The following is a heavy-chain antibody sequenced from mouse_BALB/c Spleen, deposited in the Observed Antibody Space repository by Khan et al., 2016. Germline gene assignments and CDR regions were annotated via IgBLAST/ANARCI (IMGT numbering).Heavy chain of an antibody. V-gene: IGHV1-80*01. Sequence: QIQLVQSGAELVRPGSSVKISCKASGYAFSSYWMNWVKQRPGQGLEWIGQIYPGDGDTNYNGKFKGKATLTADKSSSTAYMQLSSLTSEDSAVYFCARGGSYYFDYWGQGTTLTVSS. CDR2: IYPGDGDT. CDR3: ARGGSYYFDY. CDR1: GYAFSSYW. J-gene: IGHJ2*01.